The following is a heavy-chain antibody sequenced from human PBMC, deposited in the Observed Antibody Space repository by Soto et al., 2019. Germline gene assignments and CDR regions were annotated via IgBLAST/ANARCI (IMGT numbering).Heavy chain of an antibody. Sequence: GGSLRLSCVTSGFIVSSNYMSWVRQAPGKGLEWVSYISSSSSTIYYADSVKGRFTISRDNAKNSLYLQMNSLRAEDTAVYYCARDYSSYGPFDYWGQGTLVTVSS. J-gene: IGHJ4*02. V-gene: IGHV3-48*01. CDR3: ARDYSSYGPFDY. D-gene: IGHD5-18*01. CDR1: GFIVSSNY. CDR2: ISSSSSTI.